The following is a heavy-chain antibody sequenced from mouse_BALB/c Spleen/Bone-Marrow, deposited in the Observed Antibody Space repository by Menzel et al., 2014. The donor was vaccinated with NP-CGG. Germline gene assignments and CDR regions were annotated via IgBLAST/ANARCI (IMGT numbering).Heavy chain of an antibody. J-gene: IGHJ4*01. CDR3: ARGDSSGYDYAMDY. V-gene: IGHV3-6*02. CDR1: GYSITSGYY. CDR2: ISYDGSN. D-gene: IGHD3-2*01. Sequence: VQLQQSGPGLVKPSQSLSLTCSVTGYSITSGYYWNWIRQFPGNKLEWMGYISYDGSNNYNPSLKNRISITRDTSKNQFFLKLNSVTTEDTATYYCARGDSSGYDYAMDYWGQGTPVTVSS.